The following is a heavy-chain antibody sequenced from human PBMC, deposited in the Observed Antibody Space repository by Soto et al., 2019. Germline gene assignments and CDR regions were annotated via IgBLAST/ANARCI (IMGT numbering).Heavy chain of an antibody. CDR1: GGSISNYY. D-gene: IGHD1-1*01. J-gene: IGHJ4*02. V-gene: IGHV4-59*01. CDR3: ARASTSYYFDS. CDR2: IYYSGST. Sequence: PSETLSLTCTVSGGSISNYYWSWIRQPPGKGLEWIGYIYYSGSTNYNPSLKSRVTISVDTSKNQFSLKLNSVTAADTAVYYCARASTSYYFDSWGQGNLLTVSS.